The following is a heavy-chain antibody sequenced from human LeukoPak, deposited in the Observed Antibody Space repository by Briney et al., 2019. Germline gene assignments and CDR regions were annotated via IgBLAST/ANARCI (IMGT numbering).Heavy chain of an antibody. CDR3: AREGRMEDYTAMVPEYFQH. Sequence: AVKLCCNCSGSSFTIYDNNLVRQGTAPGLELMGGITPIFGTANYAQKFKGRVTITADKSTSTAYMELSSLRSEDTAVYYCAREGRMEDYTAMVPEYFQHWGQGTLVTVSS. D-gene: IGHD5-18*01. CDR2: ITPIFGTA. V-gene: IGHV1-69*06. CDR1: GSSFTIYD. J-gene: IGHJ1*01.